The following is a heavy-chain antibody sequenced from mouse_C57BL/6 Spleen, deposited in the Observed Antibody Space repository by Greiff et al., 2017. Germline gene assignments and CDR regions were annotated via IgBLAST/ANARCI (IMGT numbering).Heavy chain of an antibody. J-gene: IGHJ2*01. CDR3: ARRTFFDY. CDR2: ISSGSSTI. Sequence: EVKLMESGGGLVKPGGSLKLSCAASGFTFSDYGMHWVRQAPEKGLEWVAYISSGSSTIYYADTVKGRFTISRDNAKNTLFLQMTSLRSEDTAMXYCARRTFFDYWGQGTTLTVSS. CDR1: GFTFSDYG. V-gene: IGHV5-17*01.